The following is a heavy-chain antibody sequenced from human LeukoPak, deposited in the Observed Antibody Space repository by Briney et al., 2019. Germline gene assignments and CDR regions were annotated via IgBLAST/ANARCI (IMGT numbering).Heavy chain of an antibody. CDR3: ARDFAYYDILTGFGEYYFDY. D-gene: IGHD3-9*01. CDR2: INSDGSST. Sequence: GGSLRLSCAASGFTFSGYWMHWVRQAPGKGLVWVSRINSDGSSTSYADSVKGRFTISRDNAKNTLYLQMNSLRAEDTAVYYCARDFAYYDILTGFGEYYFDYWGQGTLVTVSS. J-gene: IGHJ4*02. V-gene: IGHV3-74*01. CDR1: GFTFSGYW.